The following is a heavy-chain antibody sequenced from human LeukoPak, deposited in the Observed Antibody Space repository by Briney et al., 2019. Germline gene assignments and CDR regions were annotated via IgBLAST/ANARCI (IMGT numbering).Heavy chain of an antibody. CDR2: INHSGST. CDR1: GGSFSGYY. V-gene: IGHV4-34*01. Sequence: SETLSLTCAVYGGSFSGYYWGWIRQPPGKGLEWIGEINHSGSTNYNPSLKSRVTISVDTSKNQFSLKLSSVTAADTAVYYCARRRNVAAFDIWGQGTMVTVSS. CDR3: ARRRNVAAFDI. J-gene: IGHJ3*02.